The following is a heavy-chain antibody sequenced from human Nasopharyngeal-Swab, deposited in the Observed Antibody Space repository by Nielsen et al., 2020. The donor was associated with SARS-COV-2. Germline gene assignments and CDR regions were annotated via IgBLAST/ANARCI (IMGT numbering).Heavy chain of an antibody. CDR3: ARDQGFTSSYWFDP. Sequence: SVKVSCKASGGTFSSYAISWVRQAPGQGLEWMGGIIPILGIANYAQKFQGRVTITADKSTSTAYMELRSLTSDDTAVYYCARDQGFTSSYWFDPWGQGTLATVSS. V-gene: IGHV1-69*10. D-gene: IGHD2-2*01. CDR2: IIPILGIA. J-gene: IGHJ5*02. CDR1: GGTFSSYA.